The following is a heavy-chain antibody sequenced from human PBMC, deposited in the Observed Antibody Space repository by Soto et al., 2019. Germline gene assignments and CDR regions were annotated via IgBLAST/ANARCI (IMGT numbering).Heavy chain of an antibody. CDR3: ARVGNYGDSPYYNYGSDV. D-gene: IGHD4-17*01. Sequence: QVQLVESGGGVVQPGKSLRLSCTASGFVFLNYAFHWVRQAPGKGLEWVAVISFDGSDLFHADSVKGRFTISRDNSRDILYLQMSSLRADDTAVYYCARVGNYGDSPYYNYGSDVWGQGTTVTVSS. V-gene: IGHV3-30-3*01. CDR2: ISFDGSDL. CDR1: GFVFLNYA. J-gene: IGHJ6*02.